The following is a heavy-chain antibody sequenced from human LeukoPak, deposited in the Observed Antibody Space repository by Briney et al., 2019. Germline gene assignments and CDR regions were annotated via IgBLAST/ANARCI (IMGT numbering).Heavy chain of an antibody. J-gene: IGHJ4*02. D-gene: IGHD3-22*01. CDR3: ARVIVRGGYYDSSGYYFDY. Sequence: SETLSLTCAVYGGSFSGYYWSWIRQPPGKGLEWIGEINHSGSTNYNPSLKSRVTISVDTSKNQFSLKLSSVTAADTAVYYCARVIVRGGYYDSSGYYFDYWGQGTLVTVSS. CDR2: INHSGST. V-gene: IGHV4-34*01. CDR1: GGSFSGYY.